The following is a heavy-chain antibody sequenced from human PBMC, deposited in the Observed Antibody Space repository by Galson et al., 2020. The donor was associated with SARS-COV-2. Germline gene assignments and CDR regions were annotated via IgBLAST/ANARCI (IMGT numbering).Heavy chain of an antibody. CDR1: GFSLRPSGAG. CDR2: IYWADDK. V-gene: IGHV2-5*02. J-gene: IGHJ4*02. D-gene: IGHD4-17*01. Sequence: SGPTLVKPTQTLTLTCPFSGFSLRPSGAGVGWIRQPPGKALEWLAPIYWADDKRYSPSLKSRLTITKDTSKNQVVLTMTNMDPVDTAPYYCVHYLTVSTGLGYWGQGTLVAVSA. CDR3: VHYLTVSTGLGY.